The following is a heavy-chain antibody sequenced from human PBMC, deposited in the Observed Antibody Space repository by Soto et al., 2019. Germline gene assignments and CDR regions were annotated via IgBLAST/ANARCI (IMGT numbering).Heavy chain of an antibody. Sequence: QVQLQQWGAGLLKPSETLSLTCAVYGGSFSGYTWIWIRQPPGKGLEWIGEINHSGTTNHNPSLKGRVSISVDTSKKQFSLRLTSVTAADTAVYYCARGSDYTSSFDYWGQGTLVTVSS. CDR1: GGSFSGYT. V-gene: IGHV4-34*01. CDR3: ARGSDYTSSFDY. CDR2: INHSGTT. J-gene: IGHJ4*02. D-gene: IGHD3-16*01.